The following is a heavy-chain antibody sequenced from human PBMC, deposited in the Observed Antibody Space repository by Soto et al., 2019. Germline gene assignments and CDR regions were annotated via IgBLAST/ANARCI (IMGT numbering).Heavy chain of an antibody. J-gene: IGHJ4*02. Sequence: QVQLVESGGGVVQPGRSLRLSCAASGFTFSSYGMHWVRQAPGKGLEWVAVISYDGSNKYYADSVKGRFTISRDNSKNTLYLQMNRLRAEDTAVYYWAKADYYDSSGGIDYWGQGTLVTVSS. CDR3: AKADYYDSSGGIDY. CDR1: GFTFSSYG. CDR2: ISYDGSNK. V-gene: IGHV3-30*18. D-gene: IGHD3-22*01.